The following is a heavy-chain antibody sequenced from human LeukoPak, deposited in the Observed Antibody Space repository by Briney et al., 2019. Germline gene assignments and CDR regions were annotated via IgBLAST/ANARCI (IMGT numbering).Heavy chain of an antibody. V-gene: IGHV3-33*01. Sequence: GRSLRLSCAASGFTFSSYGMHWVRQAPGKGLEWVAVIWYDGSNKYYADSVKGRFTISRDNSKNTLYLQMNSLRAEDTAVYYCARGIAVAGPGNDAFDIWGQGTMVTVSS. CDR2: IWYDGSNK. CDR1: GFTFSSYG. D-gene: IGHD6-19*01. J-gene: IGHJ3*02. CDR3: ARGIAVAGPGNDAFDI.